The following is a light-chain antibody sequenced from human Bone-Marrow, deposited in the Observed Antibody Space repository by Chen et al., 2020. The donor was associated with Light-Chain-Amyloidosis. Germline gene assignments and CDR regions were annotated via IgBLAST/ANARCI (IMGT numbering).Light chain of an antibody. J-gene: IGLJ1*01. CDR1: RSNIGSNY. Sequence: QSVLTQPPSASGTPGQRVTISCSGSRSNIGSNYVYWYQQLPGTATKLLIYRNNKRPSGVPDRFSGSKSGTSASLAISGLRSEAEADFYCAAWDGSLSGYVFVTGTKVIVL. CDR3: AAWDGSLSGYV. CDR2: RNN. V-gene: IGLV1-47*01.